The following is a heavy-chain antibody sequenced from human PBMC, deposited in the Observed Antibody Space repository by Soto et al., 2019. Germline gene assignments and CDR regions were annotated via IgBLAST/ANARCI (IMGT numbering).Heavy chain of an antibody. V-gene: IGHV1-3*01. Sequence: ASVKVSCKASGYTFTSYAMHWVRQAPGQRLEWVGWINAGNGNTKYSQKFQGRVTITRDTSASTAYMELSSLRSEDTAVYYCARVWPWSGYYFDYWGQGTLVTVSS. D-gene: IGHD3-3*01. CDR2: INAGNGNT. CDR3: ARVWPWSGYYFDY. J-gene: IGHJ4*02. CDR1: GYTFTSYA.